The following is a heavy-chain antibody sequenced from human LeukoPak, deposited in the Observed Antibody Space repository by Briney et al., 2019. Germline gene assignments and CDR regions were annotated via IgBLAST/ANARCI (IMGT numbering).Heavy chain of an antibody. V-gene: IGHV4-34*01. CDR2: INHSGST. Sequence: SETLSLTCAVYGGSFSGYYWSWIRQPPGKGLEWIGEINHSGSTNYNPSLKSRVTTSVDTSKNQFSLKLSSVTAADTAVYYCARVVEMAFDYWGQGTLVTVSS. CDR3: ARVVEMAFDY. J-gene: IGHJ4*02. D-gene: IGHD5-24*01. CDR1: GGSFSGYY.